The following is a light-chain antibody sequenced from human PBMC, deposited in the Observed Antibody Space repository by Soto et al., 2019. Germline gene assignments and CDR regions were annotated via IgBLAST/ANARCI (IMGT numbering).Light chain of an antibody. V-gene: IGKV3-15*01. CDR2: GAS. CDR3: QQYNNRNPIK. J-gene: IGKJ5*01. CDR1: RSVSSN. Sequence: IVVTNAPVALSPSTFDLSPFSFMASRSVSSNLALYQQKPGQAPRLLIFGASTRATGILARFSGSGSGTEVTLPISSRQSEDFAVYYYQQYNNRNPIKFGEGTRLEIK.